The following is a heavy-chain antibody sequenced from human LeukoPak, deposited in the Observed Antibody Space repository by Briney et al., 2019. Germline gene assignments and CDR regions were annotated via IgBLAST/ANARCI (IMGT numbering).Heavy chain of an antibody. V-gene: IGHV4-4*02. D-gene: IGHD4-17*01. CDR2: IYHSGST. Sequence: SETLSLTCAVSGGSISSSNWWSWVRQPPGKGPEWIGEIYHSGSTNYNPSLKSRVTISVDKSKNQFSLKLSSVTAADTAVYYCARKRSDYYAFDIWGQGTMVTVSS. CDR1: GGSISSSNW. CDR3: ARKRSDYYAFDI. J-gene: IGHJ3*02.